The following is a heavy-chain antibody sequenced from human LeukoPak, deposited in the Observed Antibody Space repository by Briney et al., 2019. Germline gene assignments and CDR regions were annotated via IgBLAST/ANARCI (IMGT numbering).Heavy chain of an antibody. CDR3: VRALGSSSADY. Sequence: PGGSLRLSCAASVLTFTNYWMSSVRQAPWKGLEGVDNIKQDGSEKYYVDSVEGRFTISRENATNSLSLQMNSLSGEDPAVYYCVRALGSSSADYWGQGTLVTVSS. J-gene: IGHJ4*02. CDR2: IKQDGSEK. CDR1: VLTFTNYW. D-gene: IGHD6-6*01. V-gene: IGHV3-7*01.